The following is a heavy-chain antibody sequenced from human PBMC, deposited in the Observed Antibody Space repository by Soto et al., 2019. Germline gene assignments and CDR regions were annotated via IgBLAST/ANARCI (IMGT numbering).Heavy chain of an antibody. CDR3: ARYYYDSSGYDGMDV. CDR2: ISSSSSTT. Sequence: EVQLVESGGGLVQPGGSLRLSCAASGFSIGCCSMNWVRQAPGRGLEWVSYISSSSSTTHYADSVKGRFTVSSDTAKNSLYLQMNGLRDEDRAVYYCARYYYDSSGYDGMDVWGQGTTVNVSS. CDR1: GFSIGCCS. V-gene: IGHV3-48*02. J-gene: IGHJ6*02. D-gene: IGHD3-22*01.